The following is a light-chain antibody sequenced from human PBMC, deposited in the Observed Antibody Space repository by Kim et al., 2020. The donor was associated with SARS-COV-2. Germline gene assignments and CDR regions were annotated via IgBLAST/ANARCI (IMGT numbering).Light chain of an antibody. CDR1: SLRSNY. CDR3: NSRDSSGVV. CDR2: GKN. V-gene: IGLV3-19*01. J-gene: IGLJ2*01. Sequence: SGALGQTARITCQGDSLRSNYASWYQQKTGQAPVLVIYGKNNRPSGIPDRFSGSSSGNTASLTITGAQAEDESDYYCNSRDSSGVVFGGGTQLTVL.